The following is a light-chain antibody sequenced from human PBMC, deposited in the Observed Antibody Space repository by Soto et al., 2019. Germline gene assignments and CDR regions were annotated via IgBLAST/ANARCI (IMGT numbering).Light chain of an antibody. CDR3: QQYHDWPRT. V-gene: IGKV3-15*01. J-gene: IGKJ1*01. CDR2: GAS. CDR1: QSVSTN. Sequence: DIVMTQSPATLSASPGERATLSCRASQSVSTNLVWYQHKPDQAPRLLIYGASTRATGIPARFSGSGSGTEFTLTISSLQSEDFALYYCQQYHDWPRTFGQGTKVEIK.